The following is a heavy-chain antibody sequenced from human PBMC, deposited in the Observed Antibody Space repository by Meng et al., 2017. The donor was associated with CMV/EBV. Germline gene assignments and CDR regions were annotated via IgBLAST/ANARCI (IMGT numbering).Heavy chain of an antibody. D-gene: IGHD1-7*01. CDR3: ATYIGNYINWYFDL. CDR2: INPNSGGT. CDR1: GYTFTGYY. J-gene: IGHJ2*01. V-gene: IGHV1-2*02. Sequence: QVRLVHSGAEVKKPGASVEVSCKASGYTFTGYYMHWVRQAPGQGLEWMGWINPNSGGTNYAQKFQGRVTMTRDTSISTAYMELSRLRSDDTAVYYCATYIGNYINWYFDLWGRGTLVTVSS.